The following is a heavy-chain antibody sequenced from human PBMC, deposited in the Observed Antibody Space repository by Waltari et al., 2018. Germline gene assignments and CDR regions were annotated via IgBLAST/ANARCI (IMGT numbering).Heavy chain of an antibody. CDR2: INHSVST. Sequence: QVQLQQWGAGLLKPSETLSLTCAVYGGSFSGYYWSWIRQPPGKGLGWIGEINHSVSTTYNPALKSRVTISVDTSKNQFSLKLSSVTAADTAVYYCARRAGTFDYWGQGTLVTVSS. CDR3: ARRAGTFDY. D-gene: IGHD6-13*01. V-gene: IGHV4-34*01. J-gene: IGHJ4*02. CDR1: GGSFSGYY.